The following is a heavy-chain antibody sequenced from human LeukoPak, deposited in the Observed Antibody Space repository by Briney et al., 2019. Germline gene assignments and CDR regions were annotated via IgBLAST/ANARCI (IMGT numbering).Heavy chain of an antibody. V-gene: IGHV3-33*08. Sequence: PGGSLRLSCAASGFTSSSYGMHWVRQAPRKGLEWEAVIWYDENNKYYADSVKGRFTISRDNSKNTLYLQMNSLRAEDTAVYYCARDVADAFDIWGQGTMVTVSS. CDR3: ARDVADAFDI. CDR2: IWYDENNK. CDR1: GFTSSSYG. D-gene: IGHD2-15*01. J-gene: IGHJ3*02.